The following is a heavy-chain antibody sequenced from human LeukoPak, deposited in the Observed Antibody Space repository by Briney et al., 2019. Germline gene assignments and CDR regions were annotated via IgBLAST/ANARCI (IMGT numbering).Heavy chain of an antibody. V-gene: IGHV1-2*02. Sequence: ASVKVSCKASGYTFTGYYMHWVRQAPGQGPEWMGWINPNSGGTNYAQKFQGRVTMTRDTSISTAYMELSRLRSDDTAVYYCARDLGAMVRGVIRDYIGLDWFDPWGQGTLVTVSS. D-gene: IGHD3-10*01. CDR1: GYTFTGYY. CDR2: INPNSGGT. J-gene: IGHJ5*02. CDR3: ARDLGAMVRGVIRDYIGLDWFDP.